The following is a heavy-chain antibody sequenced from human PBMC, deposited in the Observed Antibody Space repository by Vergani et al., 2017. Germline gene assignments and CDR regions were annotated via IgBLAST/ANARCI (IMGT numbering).Heavy chain of an antibody. J-gene: IGHJ4*02. V-gene: IGHV3-23*01. CDR1: GFTFSSYA. D-gene: IGHD3-9*01. CDR2: ISGSGGST. Sequence: EVQLLESGGGLVQPGGSLRLSCAASGFTFSSYAMSWVRQAPGKGLEWVSAISGSGGSTYYADSVKGRFTISRDNSKNTLYLQRNSLRAEDTAVYYCAKDPLYDILTGYQEYYFDYWGQGSLVTVSS. CDR3: AKDPLYDILTGYQEYYFDY.